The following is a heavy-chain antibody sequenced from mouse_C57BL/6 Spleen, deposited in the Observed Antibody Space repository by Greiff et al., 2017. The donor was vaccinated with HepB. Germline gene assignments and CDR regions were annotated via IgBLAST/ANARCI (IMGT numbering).Heavy chain of an antibody. CDR1: GFTFSSYG. CDR3: ARGYDYDYAMDY. J-gene: IGHJ4*01. Sequence: EVQGVESGGDLVKPGGSLKLSCAASGFTFSSYGMSWVRQTPDKRLEWVATISSGGSYTYYPDSVKGRFTISRDNAKNTLYLQMSSLKSEDTAMYYCARGYDYDYAMDYWGQGTSVTVSS. D-gene: IGHD2-4*01. CDR2: ISSGGSYT. V-gene: IGHV5-6*01.